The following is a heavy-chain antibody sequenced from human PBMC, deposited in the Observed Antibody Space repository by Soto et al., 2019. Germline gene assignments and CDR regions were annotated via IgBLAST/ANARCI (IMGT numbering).Heavy chain of an antibody. V-gene: IGHV3-48*01. J-gene: IGHJ6*04. D-gene: IGHD3-3*01. CDR3: ASLNVLRFLDRLPDPAV. CDR1: GFTFSSYS. CDR2: ISSSSSTI. Sequence: GGSLRLSCAASGFTFSSYSMNWVRQAPGKGLEWVSYISSSSSTIYYADSVKGRFTISRDNAKNSLYLQMNSLRAEDTAVYYCASLNVLRFLDRLPDPAVGGKGTTVTVSS.